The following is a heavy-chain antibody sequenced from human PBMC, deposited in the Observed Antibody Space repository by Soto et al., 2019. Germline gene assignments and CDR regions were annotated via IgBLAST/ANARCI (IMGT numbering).Heavy chain of an antibody. J-gene: IGHJ6*02. CDR2: IYYTGTT. V-gene: IGHV4-59*08. D-gene: IGHD3-16*01. CDR3: AGHWAYYYGMDV. CDR1: GGSISSYY. Sequence: SETLSLTCTVSGGSISSYYWSWIRQSPGKGLEWIGYIYYTGTTSYNPSLNSRVTMSVDTSKRQFSLRLTSVTAADTAVYYCAGHWAYYYGMDVWGQGTTVTVSS.